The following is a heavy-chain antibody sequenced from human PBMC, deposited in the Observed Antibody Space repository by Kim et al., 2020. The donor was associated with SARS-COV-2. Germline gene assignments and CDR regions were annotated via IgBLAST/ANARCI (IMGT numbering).Heavy chain of an antibody. Sequence: YADSVKGRFTISRDNSKTTLYLQMNSLRAEDTAVYYCAREANNYYYGMDVWGQGTTVTVSS. J-gene: IGHJ6*02. V-gene: IGHV3-30*01. CDR3: AREANNYYYGMDV. D-gene: IGHD2-8*01.